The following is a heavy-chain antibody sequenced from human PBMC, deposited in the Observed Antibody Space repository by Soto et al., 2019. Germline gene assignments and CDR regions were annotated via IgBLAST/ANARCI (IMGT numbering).Heavy chain of an antibody. D-gene: IGHD6-13*01. CDR1: GYSFPTYL. Sequence: PGASLKISCNSYGYSFPTYLIAWVRQMPGPGLEWMGSIHPGESDTRYSPSFQGQVTISADRSITTAYLQWRSLKASDTAMYYCARHYTTLRPGIEPAGTLYYFDYWGQGTLVSVSA. CDR2: IHPGESDT. V-gene: IGHV5-51*01. CDR3: ARHYTTLRPGIEPAGTLYYFDY. J-gene: IGHJ4*02.